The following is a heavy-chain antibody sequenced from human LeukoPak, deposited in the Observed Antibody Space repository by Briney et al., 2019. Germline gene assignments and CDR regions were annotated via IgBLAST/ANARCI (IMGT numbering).Heavy chain of an antibody. D-gene: IGHD2-8*01. CDR1: GFTFSDYY. CDR3: ARSGILYALDN. Sequence: GGSLRLSCTASGFTFSDYYMTWIRQAPGKGLEWLSHISSTASSISYANSVKGRFTISRDNAKDSLYLEMNSLRVEDTAVYYCARSGILYALDNWGQGTLVTVS. J-gene: IGHJ4*02. CDR2: ISSTASSI. V-gene: IGHV3-11*04.